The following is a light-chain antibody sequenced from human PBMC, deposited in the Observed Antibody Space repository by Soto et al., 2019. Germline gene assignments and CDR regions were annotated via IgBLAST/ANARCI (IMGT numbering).Light chain of an antibody. CDR2: KAS. CDR3: QQYNSFPYT. Sequence: DIQMTQSPSTLSASIGDRVTITCRASQTINSWLAWYQQKPGKAPKLLIYKASSLESGVPSRFSGSGSGTEFTLTISSLQPDDFATYSCQQYNSFPYTFGQGTNLEIK. J-gene: IGKJ2*01. CDR1: QTINSW. V-gene: IGKV1-5*03.